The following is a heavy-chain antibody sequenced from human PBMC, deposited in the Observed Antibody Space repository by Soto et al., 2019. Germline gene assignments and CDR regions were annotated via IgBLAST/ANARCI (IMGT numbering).Heavy chain of an antibody. CDR3: ARKGLPDY. CDR1: GFIFSSYW. Sequence: EVQLVESGGGLVQPGGSLRLSCAASGFIFSSYWMSWVRQAPGKGLEWVANIKQDGTIKYFVESVKGRFNISRDNAKNSLYLQMNSLRAEDTAVYYCARKGLPDYWGQGTLVTVSS. CDR2: IKQDGTIK. J-gene: IGHJ4*02. V-gene: IGHV3-7*01.